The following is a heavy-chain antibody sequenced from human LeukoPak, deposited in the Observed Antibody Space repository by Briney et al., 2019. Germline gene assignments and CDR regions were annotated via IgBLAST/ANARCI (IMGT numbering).Heavy chain of an antibody. D-gene: IGHD6-13*01. J-gene: IGHJ5*02. V-gene: IGHV4-59*01. Sequence: PSETLSLTCAVYGGSFSGYYWSWIRQPPGKGLEWIGYTYYSGSTNYNPSLKSRVTISVDTSKNQFSLKLSSVTAADTAVYYCAREYSRYWFDPWGQGTMVTVSS. CDR1: GGSFSGYY. CDR3: AREYSRYWFDP. CDR2: TYYSGST.